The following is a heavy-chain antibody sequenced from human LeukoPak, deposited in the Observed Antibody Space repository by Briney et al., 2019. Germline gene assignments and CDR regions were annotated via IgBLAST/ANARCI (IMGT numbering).Heavy chain of an antibody. J-gene: IGHJ6*03. Sequence: SVKVSCKASGGTFSSYTISWVRQAPGQGLEWMGRIIPILGIANYAQKFQGRVTITADKSTSTAYMELSSLTSEDTAVYYCASAYDSSGYSLYYYYMDVWGKGTTVTVSS. V-gene: IGHV1-69*02. CDR2: IIPILGIA. CDR1: GGTFSSYT. D-gene: IGHD3-22*01. CDR3: ASAYDSSGYSLYYYYMDV.